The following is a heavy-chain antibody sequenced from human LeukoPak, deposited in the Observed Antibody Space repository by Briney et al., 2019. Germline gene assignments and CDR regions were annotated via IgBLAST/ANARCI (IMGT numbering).Heavy chain of an antibody. CDR2: IVVGSGNT. J-gene: IGHJ4*02. CDR3: AASPDYYDSSGYSYYFDY. Sequence: ASVKVSCKASGFTFTSSAVQWVRQACGQRLEWIRWIVVGSGNTNYAQKFQERVTITRDMSTSTAYMELSSLRSEDTAVYYCAASPDYYDSSGYSYYFDYWGQGTLVTVSS. D-gene: IGHD3-22*01. V-gene: IGHV1-58*01. CDR1: GFTFTSSA.